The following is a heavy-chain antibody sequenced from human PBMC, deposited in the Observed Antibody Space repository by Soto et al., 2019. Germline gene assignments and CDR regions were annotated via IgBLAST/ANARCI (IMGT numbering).Heavy chain of an antibody. CDR1: GGSFSGYY. V-gene: IGHV4-34*01. Sequence: PSETLSLTCAVYGGSFSGYYWSWIRQPPGKGLEWIGEINHSGSTNYNPSLKSRVTISVDTSKNQFSLKLSSVTAADTAVYYCARAYWSRFFGLSNSRGWFDPWGQGTLVTVSS. J-gene: IGHJ5*02. D-gene: IGHD3-3*01. CDR3: ARAYWSRFFGLSNSRGWFDP. CDR2: INHSGST.